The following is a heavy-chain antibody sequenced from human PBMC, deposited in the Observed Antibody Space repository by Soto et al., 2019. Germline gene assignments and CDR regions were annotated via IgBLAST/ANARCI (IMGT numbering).Heavy chain of an antibody. D-gene: IGHD2-8*01. CDR1: GFTFSSYA. V-gene: IGHV3-23*01. CDR3: AKDRVLMVYASGLEIDY. Sequence: EVQLLESGGGLVQPGGSLRLSCAASGFTFSSYAMSWIRQAPGKGLEWVSAISGSGGSTYYADSVKGRFTISRDNFKNTLYLQMNSLRAEDTAVYYCAKDRVLMVYASGLEIDYWGQGTLVTVSS. CDR2: ISGSGGST. J-gene: IGHJ4*02.